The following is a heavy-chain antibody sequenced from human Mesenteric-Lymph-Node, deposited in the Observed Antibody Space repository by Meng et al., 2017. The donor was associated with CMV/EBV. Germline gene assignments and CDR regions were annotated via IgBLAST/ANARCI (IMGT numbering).Heavy chain of an antibody. CDR3: ARDGGNFDY. Sequence: GESLKISCAASGFTFSSYGMHWVRQAPGKGLEWVANIKQDGSEKYYVDSVKGRFTISRDNAKNSLYLQMNSLRAEDTAVYYCARDGGNFDYWGQGTLVTVSS. D-gene: IGHD4-23*01. CDR1: GFTFSSYG. V-gene: IGHV3-7*01. J-gene: IGHJ4*02. CDR2: IKQDGSEK.